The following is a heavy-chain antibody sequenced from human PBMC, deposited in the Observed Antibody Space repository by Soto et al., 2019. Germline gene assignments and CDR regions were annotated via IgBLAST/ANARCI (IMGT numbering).Heavy chain of an antibody. V-gene: IGHV4-31*03. Sequence: SETLSLTCSVSGGSISGGGYYWSWIQQHPGKGLEWIGYIYYSGSTYYNPSLKSRVTISVDTSKNQFSLKLSSVTAADTAVYYCAREKYWAVSYYYYGMDVWGQGTTVTVSS. CDR3: AREKYWAVSYYYYGMDV. CDR2: IYYSGST. D-gene: IGHD2-8*02. J-gene: IGHJ6*02. CDR1: GGSISGGGYY.